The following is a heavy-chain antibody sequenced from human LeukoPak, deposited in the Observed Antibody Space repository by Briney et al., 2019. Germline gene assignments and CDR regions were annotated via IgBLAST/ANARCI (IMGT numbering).Heavy chain of an antibody. CDR1: GGSFSGYY. D-gene: IGHD5-18*01. Sequence: SETLPLTCAVYGGSFSGYYWSWIRQPPGKGLEWIGEINHSGSTNYNPSLKSRVTISVDTSKNQFSLKLSSVTAADTAVYYCARRRYSYGLNFDYWGQGTLVTVSS. CDR2: INHSGST. J-gene: IGHJ4*02. CDR3: ARRRYSYGLNFDY. V-gene: IGHV4-34*01.